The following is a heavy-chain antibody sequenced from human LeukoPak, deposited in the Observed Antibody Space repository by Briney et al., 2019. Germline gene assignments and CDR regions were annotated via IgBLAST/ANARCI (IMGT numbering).Heavy chain of an antibody. CDR1: GFTFSSYE. D-gene: IGHD6-19*01. CDR3: ARDRSGFYKWFDP. CDR2: SSGSGSSI. Sequence: GGSLRLSCEASGFTFSSYEMNWVRQAPGKGLEGVSYSSGSGSSIHYADSAKGRFTISRDNAKNSLYLQMHSLRAEDTAVYYCARDRSGFYKWFDPWGQGTLVTVSS. V-gene: IGHV3-48*03. J-gene: IGHJ5*02.